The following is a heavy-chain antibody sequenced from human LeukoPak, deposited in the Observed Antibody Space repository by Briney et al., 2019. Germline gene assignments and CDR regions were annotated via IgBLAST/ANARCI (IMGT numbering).Heavy chain of an antibody. V-gene: IGHV1-8*01. CDR1: GYTFISYD. D-gene: IGHD3-10*01. CDR2: MNPNSGNT. CDR3: ARALPYGSGSYLVY. J-gene: IGHJ4*02. Sequence: ASVKVSCKASGYTFISYDINWVRQATGQGLEWMGWMNPNSGNTGYAQKFQGRVTMTRNTSISTAYMELSSLRSEDTAVYYCARALPYGSGSYLVYWGQGTLVTVSS.